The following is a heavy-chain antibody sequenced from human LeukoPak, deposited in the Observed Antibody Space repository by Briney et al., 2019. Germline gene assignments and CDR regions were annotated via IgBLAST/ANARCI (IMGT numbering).Heavy chain of an antibody. Sequence: PGGSLRLSCAASGFTFSSYGMHWVRQAPGKGLEWVAFIRYDGSNKYYADSVKGRFTISRDNSKNTLYLQMNSLRAEDTAVYYCAKSYYDFWSGYSTYYYYYYMDVWGKGTTVTVSS. D-gene: IGHD3-3*01. J-gene: IGHJ6*03. CDR1: GFTFSSYG. CDR3: AKSYYDFWSGYSTYYYYYYMDV. V-gene: IGHV3-30*02. CDR2: IRYDGSNK.